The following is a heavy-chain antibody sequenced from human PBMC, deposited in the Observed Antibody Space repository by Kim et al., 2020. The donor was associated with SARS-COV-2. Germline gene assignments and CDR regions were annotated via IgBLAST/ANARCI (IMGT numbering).Heavy chain of an antibody. CDR1: GYTFTNYY. CDR3: ARDRGQLWSDY. CDR2: INPSGGST. Sequence: ASVKVSCKASGYTFTNYYMHWVRQAPGQGLEWMGIINPSGGSTSYAQKFQGRVTMTRDTSTSTVYMELSSLRFEDTAVYYCARDRGQLWSDYWGQGTLVTVSS. D-gene: IGHD5-18*01. V-gene: IGHV1-46*01. J-gene: IGHJ4*02.